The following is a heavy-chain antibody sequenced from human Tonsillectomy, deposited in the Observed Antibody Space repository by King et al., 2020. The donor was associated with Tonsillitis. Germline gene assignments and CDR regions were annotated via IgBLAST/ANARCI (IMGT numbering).Heavy chain of an antibody. V-gene: IGHV4-38-2*02. D-gene: IGHD5-18*01. J-gene: IGHJ4*02. CDR2: IFHRGST. Sequence: VQLQESGPGLVKPSETLSLTCAVSGYSISSPYYWGWIRQPPGKGLQWIGRIFHRGSTYYNPSLKTRVTISVDTSMNQFSLKLGSVTAADTAVYYCARESDSFGHDYWGQGTLVTVSS. CDR1: GYSISSPYY. CDR3: ARESDSFGHDY.